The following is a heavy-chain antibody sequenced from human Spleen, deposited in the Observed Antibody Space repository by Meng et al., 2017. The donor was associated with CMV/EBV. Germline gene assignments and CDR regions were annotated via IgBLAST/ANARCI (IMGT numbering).Heavy chain of an antibody. V-gene: IGHV3-21*01. J-gene: IGHJ5*02. CDR3: ARDLRSLTSIAVGLDP. CDR1: GFTFNTYS. D-gene: IGHD6-19*01. Sequence: GESLKISCAASGFTFNTYSMNWVRQAPGKGLEWVSSISSSSSYIYYADSVKGRFTISRDNAKNSLYLQMNRLRAEDTAVYYCARDLRSLTSIAVGLDPCGQGTLVTVSS. CDR2: ISSSSSYI.